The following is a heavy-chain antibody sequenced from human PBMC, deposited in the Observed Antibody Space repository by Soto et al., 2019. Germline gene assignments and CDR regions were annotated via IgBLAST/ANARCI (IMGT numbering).Heavy chain of an antibody. J-gene: IGHJ4*02. CDR2: IKSKTDGGTT. V-gene: IGHV3-15*01. CDR3: TTDVATLGYDFWSGYFSYYFDY. Sequence: GGSLRLSCASSGFTFSSYAMSWVRQAPGKGLEWVGRIKSKTDGGTTDYAAPVKGRFTISRDDSKNTLYLQMNSLKTEDTAVYYCTTDVATLGYDFWSGYFSYYFDYWGQGTLVTVSS. D-gene: IGHD3-3*01. CDR1: GFTFSSYA.